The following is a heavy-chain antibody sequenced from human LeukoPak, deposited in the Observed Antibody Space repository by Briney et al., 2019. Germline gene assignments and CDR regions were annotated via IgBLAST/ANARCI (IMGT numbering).Heavy chain of an antibody. CDR1: GGTFSSYA. CDR2: VIPIFGTA. D-gene: IGHD1-26*01. J-gene: IGHJ3*02. V-gene: IGHV1-69*13. CDR3: ARVMEYSGSYSPDAFDI. Sequence: SVKVSCKASGGTFSSYAISWVRQAPGQGLEWMGGVIPIFGTANYAQKFQGRVTITADESTSTAYMELSSLRSEDTAVYYCARVMEYSGSYSPDAFDIWGQGTMVTVSS.